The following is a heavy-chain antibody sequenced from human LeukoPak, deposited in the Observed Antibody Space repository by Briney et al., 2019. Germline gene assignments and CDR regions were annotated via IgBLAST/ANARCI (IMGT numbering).Heavy chain of an antibody. CDR2: IKQDGSEK. CDR1: GFTVSSNY. Sequence: GGSLRLSCAASGFTVSSNYMSWVRQAPGKGLEWVANIKQDGSEKYYVDSVKGRFTISRDNARNSLYLQMNSLRDEDTAVYYCARGLVPPDSWGQGTLVTVSS. CDR3: ARGLVPPDS. J-gene: IGHJ5*01. D-gene: IGHD3-16*01. V-gene: IGHV3-7*01.